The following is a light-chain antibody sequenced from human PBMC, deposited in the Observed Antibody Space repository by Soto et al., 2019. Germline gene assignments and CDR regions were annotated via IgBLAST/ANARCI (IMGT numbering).Light chain of an antibody. V-gene: IGKV3D-15*01. CDR1: QSVSSN. CDR2: GAS. J-gene: IGKJ1*01. Sequence: EIVMTQSPATLSVSPGERATLSCRASQSVSSNLAWYQQKPGQAPRLLIYGASTRATGIPARFSGSGSGTEFTLTIRSLQSEDFAVYYCQQYNNWPTWTFGKGTKVEIK. CDR3: QQYNNWPTWT.